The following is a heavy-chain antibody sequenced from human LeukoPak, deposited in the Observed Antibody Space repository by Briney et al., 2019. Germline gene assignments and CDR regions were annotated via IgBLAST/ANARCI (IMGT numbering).Heavy chain of an antibody. CDR2: ISGSGGST. J-gene: IGHJ6*03. CDR1: GFTFSNYA. Sequence: QTGGSLRLSCAASGFTFSNYAMSWVRQAPGKGLEWVSAISGSGGSTYYADSVKGRFTISRDNSKNTLYLQMNSLRAEDTAVYYCAKAPRSCGTGLTRCYMDVWGKGTTVTVSS. CDR3: AKAPRSCGTGLTRCYMDV. V-gene: IGHV3-23*01. D-gene: IGHD1-26*01.